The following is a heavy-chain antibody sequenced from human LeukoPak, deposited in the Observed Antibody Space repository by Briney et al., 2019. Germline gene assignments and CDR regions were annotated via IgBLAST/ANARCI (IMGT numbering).Heavy chain of an antibody. CDR2: INPNSGGT. V-gene: IGHV1-2*02. CDR3: ARALPYSSSIDY. CDR1: GYTSTGYY. J-gene: IGHJ4*02. Sequence: GASVKVSCKSSGYTSTGYYMHWVRQAPGQGLEWMGWINPNSGGTNYAQKFQGRVTMTRDTSISTAYMELSRLRSDDTAVYYCARALPYSSSIDYWGQGTLVTVSS. D-gene: IGHD6-13*01.